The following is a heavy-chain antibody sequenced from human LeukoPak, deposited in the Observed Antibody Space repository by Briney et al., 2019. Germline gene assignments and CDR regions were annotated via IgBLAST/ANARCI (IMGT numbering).Heavy chain of an antibody. Sequence: PGGSLRLSCAASGFTFSSYAMSWVRQAPGKGLEWVSAISGSGGSTYYADSVKGRFTISRDNSKNTLYLQMNSLRAEDTAVYYCAKGWRRGGYNGRFDYWGQGTLVTVSS. CDR1: GFTFSSYA. J-gene: IGHJ4*02. CDR3: AKGWRRGGYNGRFDY. V-gene: IGHV3-23*01. CDR2: ISGSGGST. D-gene: IGHD5-24*01.